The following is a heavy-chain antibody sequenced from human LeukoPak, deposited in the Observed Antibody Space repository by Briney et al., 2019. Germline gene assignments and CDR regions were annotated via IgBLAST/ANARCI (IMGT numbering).Heavy chain of an antibody. CDR1: GFTFSSYG. D-gene: IGHD3-10*01. V-gene: IGHV3-23*01. CDR2: ISGSGGST. J-gene: IGHJ4*02. CDR3: AKDMSTDMVRGVTTFDY. Sequence: GGSLRLSCAASGFTFSSYGMSWVRQAPGKGLEWVSAISGSGGSTYYADSVKGRFTISRDNSKNTLYLQMNSLRAEDTAVYYCAKDMSTDMVRGVTTFDYWGQGTLVTVSS.